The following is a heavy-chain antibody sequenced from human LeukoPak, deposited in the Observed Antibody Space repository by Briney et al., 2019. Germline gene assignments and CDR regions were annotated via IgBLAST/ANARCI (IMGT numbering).Heavy chain of an antibody. CDR3: AKGVAAAGKGDWFDP. J-gene: IGHJ5*02. V-gene: IGHV3-23*01. CDR2: ISGSGGST. Sequence: GGSLRLSCAASGFTFSSYAMSWVRQAPGKGLEWVSAISGSGGSTYYADSVKGRFTISRGNSKNTLYLQMNSLRAEDTAVYYCAKGVAAAGKGDWFDPWGQGTLVTVSS. CDR1: GFTFSSYA. D-gene: IGHD6-13*01.